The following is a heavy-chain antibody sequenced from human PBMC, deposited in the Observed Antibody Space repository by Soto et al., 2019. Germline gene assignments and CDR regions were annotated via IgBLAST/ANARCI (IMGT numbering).Heavy chain of an antibody. Sequence: QVQLRESGPGLMRPSQTLSLTCTVSGASVTSTGYYWTWIRQSPGKGLEWLGYILHNGNADYSPSLETRLSISLYSSKNQFSLKLNPVSAADTAIYFCARVSAVSAEYYFDYWGQGALVTVSS. D-gene: IGHD6-19*01. V-gene: IGHV4-30-4*01. CDR1: GASVTSTGYY. CDR3: ARVSAVSAEYYFDY. J-gene: IGHJ4*02. CDR2: ILHNGNA.